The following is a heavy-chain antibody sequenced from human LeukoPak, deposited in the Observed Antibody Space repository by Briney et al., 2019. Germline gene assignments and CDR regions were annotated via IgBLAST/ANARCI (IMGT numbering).Heavy chain of an antibody. CDR1: GFTCSNCE. D-gene: IGHD2/OR15-2a*01. Sequence: GGSLRLSCAASGFTCSNCEMNWVRQAPGKGLEWVSYISSSGTNIYYSDSVKGRFTISRDNAKNSLYLQMNSLRVEDTAVYYCARDRNSVVDSWGQGTLVTVSS. CDR2: ISSSGTNI. J-gene: IGHJ4*02. V-gene: IGHV3-48*03. CDR3: ARDRNSVVDS.